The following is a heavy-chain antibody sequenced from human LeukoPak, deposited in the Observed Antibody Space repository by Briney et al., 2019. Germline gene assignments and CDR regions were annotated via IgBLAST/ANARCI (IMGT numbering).Heavy chain of an antibody. CDR2: VYYSGST. J-gene: IGHJ4*02. CDR1: GGSISSYY. Sequence: SETLSLTCTVSGGSISSYYWSWIRQPPGKGLEWIGYVYYSGSTNSNPSLKSRVTISVDTSKNQFSLKLSSVTAADTAVYYCARGDRAYYYDSSGYYPSLYFDYWGQGTLVTVSS. CDR3: ARGDRAYYYDSSGYYPSLYFDY. D-gene: IGHD3-22*01. V-gene: IGHV4-59*01.